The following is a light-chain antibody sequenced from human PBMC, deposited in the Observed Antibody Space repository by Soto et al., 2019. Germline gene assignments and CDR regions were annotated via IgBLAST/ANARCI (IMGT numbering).Light chain of an antibody. V-gene: IGLV2-8*01. CDR1: SSDVGGYNY. CDR3: SSCAGSINFVV. Sequence: QSVLTQPPSASGSPGQSVTISCTGTSSDVGGYNYVSWYQQHPGKAPKLMIYEVTMRPSGVPDRFSGSKSGNTASLTVSGLQAEDEAHYYCSSCAGSINFVVFGGGTKVTVL. CDR2: EVT. J-gene: IGLJ2*01.